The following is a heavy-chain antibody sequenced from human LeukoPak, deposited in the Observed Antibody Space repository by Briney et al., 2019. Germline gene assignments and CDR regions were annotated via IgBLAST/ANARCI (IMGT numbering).Heavy chain of an antibody. Sequence: SVKVSCKASRLTFISSGMQRVRQARGQRLEWIGWIVVGSGNTNYAQKFQERVTITRDMSTSTAYMELSSLRSEDTAVYYCAAPRRGPHTLMDPRDAFDIWGQGTMVTVSS. J-gene: IGHJ3*02. V-gene: IGHV1-58*02. CDR1: RLTFISSG. CDR3: AAPRRGPHTLMDPRDAFDI. D-gene: IGHD5-18*01. CDR2: IVVGSGNT.